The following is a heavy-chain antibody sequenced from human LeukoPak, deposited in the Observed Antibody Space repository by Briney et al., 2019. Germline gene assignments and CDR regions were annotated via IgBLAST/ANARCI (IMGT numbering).Heavy chain of an antibody. CDR3: ARAYRAQYYFDY. CDR2: FDPEDGET. D-gene: IGHD4-11*01. CDR1: GYTLTELS. J-gene: IGHJ4*02. V-gene: IGHV1-24*01. Sequence: ASVKVSCKVSGYTLTELSMHWVRQAPGKGLEWMGGFDPEDGETIYAQKFQGRVTMTEDTSTDTAYMELSRLRSDDTAVYYCARAYRAQYYFDYWGQGTLVTVSS.